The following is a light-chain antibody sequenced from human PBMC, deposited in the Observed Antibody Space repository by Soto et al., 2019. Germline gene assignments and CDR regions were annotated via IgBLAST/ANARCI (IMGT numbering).Light chain of an antibody. CDR2: AAS. CDR3: QQYGDSPFT. V-gene: IGKV3-20*01. J-gene: IGKJ3*01. Sequence: EIVLTQSPGTLSLSPAEGATLSCRVSQTVTVNSLAWYQQTPGQTPRLLIYAASTRATGIPDRFNGSGSGTDFVLTISRLEPEDFAMYYCQQYGDSPFTFGPGTKVDI. CDR1: QTVTVNS.